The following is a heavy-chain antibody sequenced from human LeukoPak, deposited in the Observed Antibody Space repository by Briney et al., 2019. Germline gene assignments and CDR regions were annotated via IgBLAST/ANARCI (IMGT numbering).Heavy chain of an antibody. CDR2: INSDGSRT. D-gene: IGHD6-19*01. V-gene: IGHV3-74*01. CDR1: GFTFSSYW. Sequence: GGSLRLSCAASGFTFSSYWMHWVRQAPGKGLVWVSRINSDGSRTSYADSVKGRFTISRDNAKNTLYLQMNSLRAEDMALYYCAKLAVAGTGTWAFDIWGQGTMVTVSS. CDR3: AKLAVAGTGTWAFDI. J-gene: IGHJ3*02.